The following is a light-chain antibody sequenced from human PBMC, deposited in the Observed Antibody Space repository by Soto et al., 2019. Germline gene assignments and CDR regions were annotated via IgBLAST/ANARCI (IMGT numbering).Light chain of an antibody. V-gene: IGKV3-20*01. CDR3: QLYGSSPKT. J-gene: IGKJ1*01. CDR1: QTIISNF. CDR2: GAS. Sequence: EIVLTQSPCTLSLSPGERATLSCRATQTIISNFLAWYQQKPGQAPKLVIHGASTRTTGIPDRFSGSGSGTDFTLTISRVEPEDFAVYYCQLYGSSPKTFGQGTKVEV.